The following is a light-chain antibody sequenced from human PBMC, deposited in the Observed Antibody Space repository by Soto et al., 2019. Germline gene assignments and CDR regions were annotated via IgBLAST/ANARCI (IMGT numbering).Light chain of an antibody. Sequence: DIVMTQFPDSLAVSLGERATINCKSSQSVLYSSNNKNYLAWYQQKPGQPPKLLIYWASTRESGVPDRFSGSGSGTDFTLTISSLQAEDVAFYYCQQYYSTPPFTFGPGTKVDIK. V-gene: IGKV4-1*01. CDR1: QSVLYSSNNKNY. CDR2: WAS. CDR3: QQYYSTPPFT. J-gene: IGKJ3*01.